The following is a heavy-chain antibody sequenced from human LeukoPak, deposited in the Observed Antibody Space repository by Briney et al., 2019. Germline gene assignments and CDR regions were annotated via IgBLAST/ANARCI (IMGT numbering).Heavy chain of an antibody. V-gene: IGHV3-53*01. CDR2: IYSGGST. J-gene: IGHJ4*02. CDR3: ARTRYYYDSSGYYLDY. Sequence: GGSLRLSCAASGFTVSSNYMSWARQAPGKGLEWVSVIYSGGSTYYAVSVKGRFTISRDNSKNTLYLQINSLRAEDTAVYYCARTRYYYDSSGYYLDYWGQGTLVTVSS. CDR1: GFTVSSNY. D-gene: IGHD3-22*01.